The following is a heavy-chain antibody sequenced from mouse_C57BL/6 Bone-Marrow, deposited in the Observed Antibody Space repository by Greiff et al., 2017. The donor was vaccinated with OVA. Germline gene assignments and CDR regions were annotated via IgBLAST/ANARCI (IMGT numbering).Heavy chain of an antibody. CDR2: IYPGSGNT. CDR1: GYTFTDYY. CDR3: ARDGYYFDY. Sequence: QVQLQQSGAELVRPGASVKLSCKASGYTFTDYYINWVKQRPGQGLEWIGRIYPGSGNTYYNEKFKGKATLTADTSSSTAYMQLSSLTSEDSAFYFCARDGYYFDYWGEGTTLTVSS. V-gene: IGHV1-76*01. D-gene: IGHD2-3*01. J-gene: IGHJ2*01.